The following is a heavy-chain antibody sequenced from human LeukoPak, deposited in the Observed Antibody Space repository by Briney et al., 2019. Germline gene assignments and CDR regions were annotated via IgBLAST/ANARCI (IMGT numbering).Heavy chain of an antibody. CDR2: IWYDGSNK. CDR3: ARDISYDSSGYSYYYGMDV. J-gene: IGHJ6*02. V-gene: IGHV3-33*01. D-gene: IGHD3-22*01. CDR1: GFTFSSYG. Sequence: GGSLRLSCAASGFTFSSYGMHWVRQAPGKGLEWVAVIWYDGSNKYYADSVKGRFTISRDNSKNTLYLQMNSLRAEDTAVYYCARDISYDSSGYSYYYGMDVWGQGTTVTVSS.